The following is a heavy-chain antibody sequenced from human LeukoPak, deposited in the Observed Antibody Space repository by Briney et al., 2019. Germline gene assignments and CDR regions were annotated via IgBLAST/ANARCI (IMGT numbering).Heavy chain of an antibody. Sequence: SQTLSPTRSVSGASISSTYYDWAWVRQPPGKGLEWIGDIFHSGTHHYNPSLNSRLTISVDTSKNQFTLKLTSATAADTAIYYCARRPTEDQLRGLIWFDPWGRGTLVTVSS. CDR1: GASISSTYYD. V-gene: IGHV4-39*01. CDR3: ARRPTEDQLRGLIWFDP. J-gene: IGHJ5*02. D-gene: IGHD3-10*01. CDR2: IFHSGTH.